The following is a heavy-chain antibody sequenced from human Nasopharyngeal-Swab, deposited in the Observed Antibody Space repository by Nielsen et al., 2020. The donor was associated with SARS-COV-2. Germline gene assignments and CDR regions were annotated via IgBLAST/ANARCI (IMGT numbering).Heavy chain of an antibody. CDR1: GFTFSSYA. J-gene: IGHJ4*02. CDR2: ISYDGSNK. D-gene: IGHD3-10*01. V-gene: IGHV3-30-3*01. Sequence: GESLKISCAASGFTFSSYAMHWVRQAPGKGLEWVAVISYDGSNKYYADSVKGRFTISRDNSKNTLYLQMNSLRAEDTAVYYCARDQAQYYYGSVGFDYWGQGTLVT. CDR3: ARDQAQYYYGSVGFDY.